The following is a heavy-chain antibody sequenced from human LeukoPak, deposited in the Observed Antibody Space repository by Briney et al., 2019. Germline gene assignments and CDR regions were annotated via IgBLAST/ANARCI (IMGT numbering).Heavy chain of an antibody. CDR3: ARTSSAVNTKGLDS. V-gene: IGHV3-53*01. J-gene: IGHJ4*02. CDR1: GFAVSSNY. CDR2: VYSGGGT. Sequence: PGGSLRLSCAASGFAVSSNYMTWVRQAPGKGLEWVSVVYSGGGTEYADSVKGRFTISRDNSKNTLYLQMNSLRAEDTAVYYCARTSSAVNTKGLDSWGQGTLVTVSS. D-gene: IGHD6-13*01.